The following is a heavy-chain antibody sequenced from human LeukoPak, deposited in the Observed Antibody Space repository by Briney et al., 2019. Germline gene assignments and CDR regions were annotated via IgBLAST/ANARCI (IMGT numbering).Heavy chain of an antibody. CDR1: AFTFSSYA. CDR3: AKSAAAGDHYYGMDA. Sequence: GASLRLSCAASAFTFSSYAMSWVRQAPGKGLEWVSTINSDGSTYYADSVKGRFTISRDNSNTLYLQMNSLRAEDTAVYYCAKSAAAGDHYYGMDAWGQGTTVTVSS. V-gene: IGHV3-23*01. J-gene: IGHJ6*02. D-gene: IGHD6-13*01. CDR2: INSDGST.